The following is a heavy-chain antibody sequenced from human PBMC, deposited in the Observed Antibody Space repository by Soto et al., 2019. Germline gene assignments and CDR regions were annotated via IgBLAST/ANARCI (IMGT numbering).Heavy chain of an antibody. Sequence: QVQLVQSGAEVKKPWSSVKVSCKASGGTFSSYAISWVRQAPGQGLEWMGGIIPIFGTANYAQKFQGRVTITADESTRTAYMELSSLRSEDTAVYYCARYGSGSYYGTLWYWGQGTLVTVSS. CDR1: GGTFSSYA. V-gene: IGHV1-69*01. CDR3: ARYGSGSYYGTLWY. J-gene: IGHJ4*02. D-gene: IGHD3-10*01. CDR2: IIPIFGTA.